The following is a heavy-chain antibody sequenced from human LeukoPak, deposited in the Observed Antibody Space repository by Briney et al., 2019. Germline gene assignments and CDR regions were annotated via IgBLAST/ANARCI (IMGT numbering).Heavy chain of an antibody. V-gene: IGHV3-48*01. D-gene: IGHD3-3*01. CDR3: PRDRGYDFWSGYFRFDY. CDR1: GFTFSSYS. Sequence: GGSLRLSCAAYGFTFSSYSMNWVRQAPGKGLEWVSYISSSSTIYYADSVKGRFTISRDNAKNSLYLQMNSLRAEDTAVYYCPRDRGYDFWSGYFRFDYWGQGTLVTVSS. J-gene: IGHJ4*01. CDR2: ISSSSTI.